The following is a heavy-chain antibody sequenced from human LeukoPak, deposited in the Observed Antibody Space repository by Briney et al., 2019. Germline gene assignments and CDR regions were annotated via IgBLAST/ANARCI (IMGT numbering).Heavy chain of an antibody. CDR1: GYSVSSGYY. CDR2: IYTSGST. J-gene: IGHJ4*02. Sequence: SKTLSLTCSVSGYSVSSGYYWGWIRQPPGKGLEWIGRIYTSGSTNYNPSLKSRVTMSVDTSKNQFSLKLSSVTAADTAVYYCARAIMITFGGVIVTYFDYWGQGTLVTVSS. D-gene: IGHD3-16*02. V-gene: IGHV4-38-2*02. CDR3: ARAIMITFGGVIVTYFDY.